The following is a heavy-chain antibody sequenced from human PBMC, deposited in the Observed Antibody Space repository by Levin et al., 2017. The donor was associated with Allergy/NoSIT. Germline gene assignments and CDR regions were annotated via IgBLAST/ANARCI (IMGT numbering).Heavy chain of an antibody. D-gene: IGHD2-2*01. V-gene: IGHV1-2*02. CDR3: ARDVVVVPAAMYQIFDY. Sequence: ASVKVSCKASGYTFTGYYMHWVRQAPGQGLEWMGWINPNSGGTNYAQKFQGRVTMTRDTSISTAYMELSRLRSDDTAVYYCARDVVVVPAAMYQIFDYWGQGTLVTVSS. CDR1: GYTFTGYY. J-gene: IGHJ4*02. CDR2: INPNSGGT.